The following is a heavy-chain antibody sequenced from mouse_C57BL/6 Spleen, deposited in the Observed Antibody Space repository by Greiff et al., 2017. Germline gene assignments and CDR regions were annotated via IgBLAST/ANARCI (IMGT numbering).Heavy chain of an antibody. CDR1: GYTFTSYW. Sequence: VQLQQPGAELVKPGASVKLSCKASGYTFTSYWMHWVKQRPGRGLEWIGRIDPNSGGTKYNEKFKSKATLTVDKPSSTAYMQLSSLTSEDSAVYYGARSIGIYYDYDGDFDYWGQGTTLTVSS. CDR3: ARSIGIYYDYDGDFDY. D-gene: IGHD2-4*01. CDR2: IDPNSGGT. V-gene: IGHV1-72*01. J-gene: IGHJ2*01.